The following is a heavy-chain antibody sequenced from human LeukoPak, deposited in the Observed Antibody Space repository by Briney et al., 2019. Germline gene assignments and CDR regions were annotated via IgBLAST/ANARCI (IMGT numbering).Heavy chain of an antibody. J-gene: IGHJ5*02. Sequence: SQTLSLTCAISGDSVSSNSAAWNWIRQSPSRGLEWLGRTYYRSKWYNDYAESVKSRITINPDTSKNHFSLQLSSVTPEDTAVYYCARDLHYKWKQGWSDPWGQGTQVTVSS. CDR2: TYYRSKWYN. D-gene: IGHD1-20*01. V-gene: IGHV6-1*01. CDR3: ARDLHYKWKQGWSDP. CDR1: GDSVSSNSAA.